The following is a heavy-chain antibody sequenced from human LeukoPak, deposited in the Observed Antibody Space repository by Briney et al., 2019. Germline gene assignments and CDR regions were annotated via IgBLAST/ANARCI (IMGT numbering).Heavy chain of an antibody. V-gene: IGHV3-7*01. CDR3: ARVGTAEGTLEDY. CDR2: IKHDGSEK. D-gene: IGHD6-13*01. Sequence: GGSLRLSCAASGFTFSNAWMSWVRQAPGRGLEWVANIKHDGSEKYYVDSVKGRFTISRDNAKNSLYLQMNSLRAEDTAVYYCARVGTAEGTLEDYWGQGTLVTVSS. CDR1: GFTFSNAW. J-gene: IGHJ4*02.